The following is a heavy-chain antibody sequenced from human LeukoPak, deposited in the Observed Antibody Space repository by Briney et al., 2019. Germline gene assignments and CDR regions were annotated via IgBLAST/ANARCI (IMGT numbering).Heavy chain of an antibody. V-gene: IGHV5-51*01. J-gene: IGHJ5*02. CDR3: ATPLAYPDSGDYGDNWLDP. CDR1: GYSFTSYW. Sequence: GESLKISCKGSGYSFTSYWIGWVRQMPGKGLGWMGIIYPGDSDTRYSPSFQGQVTISADKSISTAYLQWGSLKAPDTAIYYCATPLAYPDSGDYGDNWLDPWGQGTLVTVSS. CDR2: IYPGDSDT. D-gene: IGHD4-17*01.